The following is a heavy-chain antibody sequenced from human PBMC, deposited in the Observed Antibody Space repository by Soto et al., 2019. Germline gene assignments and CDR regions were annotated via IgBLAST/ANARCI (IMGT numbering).Heavy chain of an antibody. CDR1: GYTFTSYD. Sequence: QVQLVQSGAEVKKPGASVKVSCKASGYTFTSYDINWVRQATGQGLEWMGWMNPNSGNTGYAQKFQGRVTMTRNTSISTAYMELSSLRSEDTAVYYCARGARITMIVVVKLYYYGIDVWGQGTTVTVSS. CDR2: MNPNSGNT. D-gene: IGHD3-22*01. V-gene: IGHV1-8*01. CDR3: ARGARITMIVVVKLYYYGIDV. J-gene: IGHJ6*02.